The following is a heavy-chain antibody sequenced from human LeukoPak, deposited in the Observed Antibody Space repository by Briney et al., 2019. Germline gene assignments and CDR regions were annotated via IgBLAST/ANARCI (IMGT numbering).Heavy chain of an antibody. V-gene: IGHV1-2*02. J-gene: IGHJ4*02. D-gene: IGHD2-2*01. CDR1: GYTLTELS. Sequence: ASVKVSCKVSGYTLTELSMHWVRQAPGKGLEWMGWINPNSGGTNYAQKFQGRVTMTRDTSISTAYMELSRLRSDDTAVYYCAGEELGYCSSTSCYAFDYWGQGTLVTVSS. CDR2: INPNSGGT. CDR3: AGEELGYCSSTSCYAFDY.